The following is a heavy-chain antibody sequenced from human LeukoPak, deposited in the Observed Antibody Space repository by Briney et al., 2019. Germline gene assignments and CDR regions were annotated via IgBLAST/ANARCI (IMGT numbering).Heavy chain of an antibody. J-gene: IGHJ4*02. V-gene: IGHV3-23*01. Sequence: PGGSLRLSCAASGFTFSSYAMSWVRQAPGKGLEWVSSISGSGDISYYADSVKGRFTISRDNSKSTLYLQMNSLRAEDTAVYYCAERLVVVTAIGDDYWGQGTLLSVSS. CDR2: ISGSGDIS. CDR3: AERLVVVTAIGDDY. CDR1: GFTFSSYA. D-gene: IGHD2-21*02.